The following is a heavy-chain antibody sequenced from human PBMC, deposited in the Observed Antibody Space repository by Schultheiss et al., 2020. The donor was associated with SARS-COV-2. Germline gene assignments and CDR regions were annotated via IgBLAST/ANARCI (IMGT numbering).Heavy chain of an antibody. CDR2: IWYDGSNK. V-gene: IGHV3-33*08. J-gene: IGHJ6*02. D-gene: IGHD4-17*01. Sequence: GSLRLSCAASGFTFSSYGMHWVRQAPGKGLEWVAVIWYDGSNKYYADSVKGRFTISRDNSKNTLYLQMNSLRAEDTAVYYCARVRYGGNYYYYGMDVWGQGTTVTVSS. CDR3: ARVRYGGNYYYYGMDV. CDR1: GFTFSSYG.